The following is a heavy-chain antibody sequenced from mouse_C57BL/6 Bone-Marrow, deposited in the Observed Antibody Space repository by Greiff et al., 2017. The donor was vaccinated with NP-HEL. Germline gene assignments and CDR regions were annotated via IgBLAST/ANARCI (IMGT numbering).Heavy chain of an antibody. CDR2: ISSGGDYI. CDR3: TRGGNGYDVASALDY. D-gene: IGHD2-2*01. Sequence: DVHLVESGEGLVKPGGSLKLSCAASGFTFSSYAMSWVRQTPEKRLEWVAYISSGGDYIYYADTVKGRFTISRDNARNTLYLQMSSLKSEDTAMYYCTRGGNGYDVASALDYWGQGTSVTVSS. J-gene: IGHJ4*01. CDR1: GFTFSSYA. V-gene: IGHV5-9-1*02.